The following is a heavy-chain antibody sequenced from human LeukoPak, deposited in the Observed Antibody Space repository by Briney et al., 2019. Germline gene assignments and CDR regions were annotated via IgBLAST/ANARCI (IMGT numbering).Heavy chain of an antibody. D-gene: IGHD4-11*01. J-gene: IGHJ4*02. CDR3: ARVASNYDFDC. CDR1: GFTFSSYW. CDR2: IKRDGSSP. V-gene: IGHV3-74*01. Sequence: GGSLRLSCAASGFTFSSYWMHWIRHAPGKGLVWVSRIKRDGSSPAYADSVKGRFTISRDNAKNSLYLQMNSLRAEDTALYYCARVASNYDFDCWGQGTLVTVSS.